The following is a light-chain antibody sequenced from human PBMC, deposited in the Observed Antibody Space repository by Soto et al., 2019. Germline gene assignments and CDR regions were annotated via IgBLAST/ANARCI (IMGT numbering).Light chain of an antibody. CDR1: QGISSY. Sequence: DIQLTQSPSFLSASVGDRVTITCRASQGISSYLAWYQQKPGKAPKLLIYAASTLQSGVPSRFRGSGSGTEFTLTFSSLQPEDFASYYCQQLNSYPPAFGGGTKVEIK. V-gene: IGKV1-9*01. CDR2: AAS. CDR3: QQLNSYPPA. J-gene: IGKJ4*01.